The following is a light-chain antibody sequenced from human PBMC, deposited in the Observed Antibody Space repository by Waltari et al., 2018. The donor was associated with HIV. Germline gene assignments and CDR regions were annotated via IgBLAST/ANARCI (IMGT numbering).Light chain of an antibody. CDR2: RNN. Sequence: QSVLTQPPSASGTPGQRVTIPCSGSSPNVGINYVYLYRQLPGTAPKLLIYRNNQRPSGVPDRFSASKSGTSASLAISGLRSEDEADYYCAAWDDSLSVLYVFGTGTKVTVL. J-gene: IGLJ1*01. CDR3: AAWDDSLSVLYV. CDR1: SPNVGINY. V-gene: IGLV1-47*01.